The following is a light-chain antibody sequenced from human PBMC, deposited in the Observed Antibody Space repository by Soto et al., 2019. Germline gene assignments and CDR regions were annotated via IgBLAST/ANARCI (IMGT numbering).Light chain of an antibody. J-gene: IGKJ5*01. CDR1: QTVRNNY. CDR2: DAS. CDR3: QQRSNWPRSIT. Sequence: EFVLTQSPGTLSLSPGERATLSCRASQTVRNNYLAWYQQKPGQAPRLLIYDASSRATGIPDRFSGGGSGTDFTLTISSLEPEDFAVYYCQQRSNWPRSITFGQGTRLEIK. V-gene: IGKV3D-20*02.